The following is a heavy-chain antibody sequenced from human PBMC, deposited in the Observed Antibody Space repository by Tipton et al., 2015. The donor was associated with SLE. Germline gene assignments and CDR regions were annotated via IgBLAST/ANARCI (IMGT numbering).Heavy chain of an antibody. D-gene: IGHD3-10*02. J-gene: IGHJ4*02. CDR1: GFTFDDYA. V-gene: IGHV3-9*03. CDR3: AKVASVYGRDYFDY. CDR2: ISWNSGSI. Sequence: SLRLSCAASGFTFDDYAMHWVRQAPGKGLEWVSGISWNSGSIGYADSVKGRFTISRDNAKNSLYLQMNSLRAEDMALYYCAKVASVYGRDYFDYWGQGTLVTVSS.